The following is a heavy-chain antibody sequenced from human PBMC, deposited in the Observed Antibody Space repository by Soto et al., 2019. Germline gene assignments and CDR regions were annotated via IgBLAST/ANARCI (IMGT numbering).Heavy chain of an antibody. CDR3: ASGVGGLFGSSGWPDYAVDA. CDR2: IVPLPGTT. V-gene: IGHV1-69*01. CDR1: GGTFTKYA. Sequence: QVQLVQSGAAVRKPGSSVKVSCKASGGTFTKYAITWVRQAPRQGLGSMGGIVPLPGTTNYAQKFRGRVTQSADESTSTAYLELSSLRSEDTEVYYCASGVGGLFGSSGWPDYAVDAWGQGTMVNVSS. D-gene: IGHD6-19*01. J-gene: IGHJ3*01.